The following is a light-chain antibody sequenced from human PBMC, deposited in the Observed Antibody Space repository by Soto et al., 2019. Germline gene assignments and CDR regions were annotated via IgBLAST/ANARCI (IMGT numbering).Light chain of an antibody. J-gene: IGKJ1*01. CDR2: GAS. CDR1: QTISGT. Sequence: EIVMKQSPATLSVSPGGRATLSCRASQTISGTLAWYQQKPGQAPRLLIHGASTRAPGFPARFSGSGSGTDFTLTISSLQSEDFAVYSCQQYDNWPWTFGQGTKVDIK. CDR3: QQYDNWPWT. V-gene: IGKV3-15*01.